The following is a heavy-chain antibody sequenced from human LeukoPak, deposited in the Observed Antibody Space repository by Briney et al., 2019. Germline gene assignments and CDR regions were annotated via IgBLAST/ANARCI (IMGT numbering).Heavy chain of an antibody. CDR2: ISSSGSTI. J-gene: IGHJ4*02. D-gene: IGHD3-10*01. CDR3: ATYYYGSGSYFKVGEFDY. V-gene: IGHV3-11*01. Sequence: GGSLRLSCAASGFTFSDYYMSWIRQAPGKGLEWVSYISSSGSTIYYADSVKGRFTISRDNAKNSLHLQMNSLRAEDTAVYYCATYYYGSGSYFKVGEFDYWGQGTLVTVSS. CDR1: GFTFSDYY.